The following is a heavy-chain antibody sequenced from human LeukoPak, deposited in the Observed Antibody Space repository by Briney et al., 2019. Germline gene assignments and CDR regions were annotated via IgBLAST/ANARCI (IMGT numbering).Heavy chain of an antibody. CDR3: ARRGYCSGGSCYSAEFDY. CDR2: IYPGDSDT. V-gene: IGHV5-51*01. J-gene: IGHJ4*02. D-gene: IGHD2-15*01. Sequence: GESLKISRKGSGYSFTSYWIGWVRQMPGKGLEWMGIIYPGDSDTRYSPSFQGQVTISADKSINTAYLQWSSLKASDTAMYYCARRGYCSGGSCYSAEFDYWGQGTLVTVSS. CDR1: GYSFTSYW.